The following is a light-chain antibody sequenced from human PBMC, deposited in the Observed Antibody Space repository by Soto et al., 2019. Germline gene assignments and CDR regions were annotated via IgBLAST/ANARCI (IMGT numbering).Light chain of an antibody. V-gene: IGKV3-15*01. CDR3: QQYHTWPIT. Sequence: EIVLTQSPATLSLSTGERATLSCRASQSVSSYLAWYQQKPGQAPRLLISGASTGATGIPARFSGSGSGTEFTLTISSLQSEDCAIYYCQQYHTWPITFGGGTKVDIK. J-gene: IGKJ4*01. CDR2: GAS. CDR1: QSVSSY.